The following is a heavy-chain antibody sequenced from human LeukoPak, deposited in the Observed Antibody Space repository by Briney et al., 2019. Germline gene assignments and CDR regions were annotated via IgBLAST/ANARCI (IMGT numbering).Heavy chain of an antibody. J-gene: IGHJ4*02. CDR1: GFTVSSNS. CDR3: ARALVGTTS. CDR2: IYSGTI. Sequence: GGSLRLSCTVSGFTVSSNSMSWVRQAPGKGLEWVSFIYSGTIHYSDSVKGRFTISRDNAKNSLYLQMNSLRDDDTAVYYCARALVGTTSWGQGTLVTVSS. V-gene: IGHV3-53*01. D-gene: IGHD1-26*01.